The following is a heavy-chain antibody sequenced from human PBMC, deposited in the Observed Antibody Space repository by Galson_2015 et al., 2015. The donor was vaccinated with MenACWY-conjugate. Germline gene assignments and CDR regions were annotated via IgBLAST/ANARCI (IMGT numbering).Heavy chain of an antibody. CDR2: ISPYNGNT. CDR1: GYTFTSYG. Sequence: SVKVSCKASGYTFTSYGISWWRQAPGQGLEWMGWISPYNGNTNYAQKLQGRVTISVDTSKNQFSLKLSSVTAADTAVYYWARDNHRDDSSGYYYGEYAFDIWGQGTMVTVSS. J-gene: IGHJ3*02. V-gene: IGHV1-18*01. CDR3: ARDNHRDDSSGYYYGEYAFDI. D-gene: IGHD3-22*01.